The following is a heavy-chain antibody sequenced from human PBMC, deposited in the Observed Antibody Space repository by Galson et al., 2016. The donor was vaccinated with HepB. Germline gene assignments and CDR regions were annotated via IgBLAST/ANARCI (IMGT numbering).Heavy chain of an antibody. CDR2: ISNTTSNM. Sequence: SLRLSCAASGFTFSNYSMNWVRQAPGPGLEWVSYISNTTSNMYYADSVKGRFAIPRDNAKDSLYLQMNSLRDEDTAVYYCATPGKTNPYWGQGTLVTVSS. V-gene: IGHV3-48*02. CDR1: GFTFSNYS. CDR3: ATPGKTNPY. J-gene: IGHJ4*02. D-gene: IGHD1-14*01.